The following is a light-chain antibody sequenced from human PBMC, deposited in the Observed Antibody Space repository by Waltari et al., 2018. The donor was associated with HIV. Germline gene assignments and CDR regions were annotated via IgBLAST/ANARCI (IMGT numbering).Light chain of an antibody. J-gene: IGLJ2*01. V-gene: IGLV2-23*02. CDR3: CTYGGSSTHVL. CDR2: EVN. Sequence: QSALAQPASVSGSPGQSLTIPCTGASSDCVSWYQQYPGKAPKVMLYEVNTRPSGVSSRFSGSKSGNTASLTISGLQAEDEADYYCCTYGGSSTHVLFGGGTKLTVL. CDR1: SSDC.